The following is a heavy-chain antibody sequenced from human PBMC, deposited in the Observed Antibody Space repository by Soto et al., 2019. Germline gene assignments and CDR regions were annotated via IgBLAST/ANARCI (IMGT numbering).Heavy chain of an antibody. CDR2: ISGSGGST. CDR1: GFTFSSYA. V-gene: IGHV3-23*01. J-gene: IGHJ2*01. D-gene: IGHD6-25*01. Sequence: EVQLLESGGGLVQPGGSLRLSCAASGFTFSSYAMSWVRQAPGKGLEWVSAISGSGGSTYYADSVKGRFTISRDNSKNTLYLQMNSLRAEDTAVYYCASLPSHSSGRRYFDLWGRGTLVTVSS. CDR3: ASLPSHSSGRRYFDL.